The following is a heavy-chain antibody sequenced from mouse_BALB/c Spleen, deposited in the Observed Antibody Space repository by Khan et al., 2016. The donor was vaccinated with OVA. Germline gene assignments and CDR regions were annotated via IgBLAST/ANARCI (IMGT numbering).Heavy chain of an antibody. J-gene: IGHJ2*01. Sequence: EVQLQESGPGLVKPSQSLSLTCTVTGYSITTDYAWNWIRQFPGNKLEWMGFITYSGNTKYNPSLKSQVSITRDTSKNQFFLQFKSVTTEDTARYYCERVYGGDFDYWGQGTMLTVSS. D-gene: IGHD1-1*01. V-gene: IGHV3-2*02. CDR3: ERVYGGDFDY. CDR2: ITYSGNT. CDR1: GYSITTDYA.